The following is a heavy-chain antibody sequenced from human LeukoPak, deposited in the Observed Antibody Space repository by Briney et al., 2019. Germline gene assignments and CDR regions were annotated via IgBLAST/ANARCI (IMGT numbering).Heavy chain of an antibody. CDR1: GFTFSSYW. V-gene: IGHV3-7*01. CDR2: IKQDGIEK. J-gene: IGHJ4*02. D-gene: IGHD5-12*01. CDR3: ARDGYSGYDAARY. Sequence: GGSLRLSCAASGFTFSSYWMSWVRQAPGKGLEWVANIKQDGIEKYYVDSVKGRFTISRDNAKNSLYLQMNSLRAEDTAVYYCARDGYSGYDAARYWGQGTLVTVSS.